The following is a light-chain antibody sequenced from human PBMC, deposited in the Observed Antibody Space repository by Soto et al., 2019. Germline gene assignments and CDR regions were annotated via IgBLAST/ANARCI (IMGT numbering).Light chain of an antibody. CDR2: GAF. J-gene: IGKJ1*01. Sequence: EIVMTQSPATLSVSPGERATLSCRASQSVSSNLAWYQQKPGQAPSLLIYGAFARATGIPARFSGTGSGTEFTLTISSLQSEDFAVYFCQQYADRPRTFGQGTKVDI. CDR1: QSVSSN. V-gene: IGKV3-15*01. CDR3: QQYADRPRT.